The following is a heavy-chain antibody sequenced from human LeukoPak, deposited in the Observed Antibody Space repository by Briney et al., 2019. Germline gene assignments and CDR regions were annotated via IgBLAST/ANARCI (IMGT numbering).Heavy chain of an antibody. CDR3: ARDPRVVVPAYFYYYYMGV. V-gene: IGHV3-21*01. CDR2: ISSSGSDM. CDR1: GFSFSSYS. J-gene: IGHJ6*03. Sequence: GGSLRLSCAATGFSFSSYSMNWVRLAPGKGLEWVSSISSSGSDMYYADSVRGRFIISRDNARNSLLLQMNSLRAEDTAVYFCARDPRVVVPAYFYYYYMGVWGKGTTVTVSS. D-gene: IGHD2-2*01.